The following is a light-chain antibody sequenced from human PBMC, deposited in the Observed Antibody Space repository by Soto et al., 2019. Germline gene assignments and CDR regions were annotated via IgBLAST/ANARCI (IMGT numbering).Light chain of an antibody. J-gene: IGKJ2*01. Sequence: EIVMTQSPATLSVSPGERATLSCRASQSVGNRLAWYQQKPGQPPRLLIYGASTRATDIPARFSGSGSGTEFTLTISSLRSEDFAVYYCQQDNNWPPMYTFGQGTKLEIK. V-gene: IGKV3D-15*01. CDR1: QSVGNR. CDR3: QQDNNWPPMYT. CDR2: GAS.